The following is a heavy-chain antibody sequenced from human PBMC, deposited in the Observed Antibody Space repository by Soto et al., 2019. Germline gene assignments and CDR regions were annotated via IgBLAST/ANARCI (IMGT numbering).Heavy chain of an antibody. J-gene: IGHJ6*02. CDR2: ISFDGRKE. CDR1: GFTFSSYA. CDR3: ARDGYGMDV. V-gene: IGHV3-30*04. Sequence: QVQLVESGGGVVQPGRSLRLSCAASGFTFSSYAMHWVRQAPGKGLEWVTLISFDGRKEYYADSVKGRFTISRDNSKNTLYLKMNSLRAEDTAVYYCARDGYGMDVWGQGTTVTVSS.